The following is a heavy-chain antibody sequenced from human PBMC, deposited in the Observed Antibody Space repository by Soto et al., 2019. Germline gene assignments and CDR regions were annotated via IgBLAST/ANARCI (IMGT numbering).Heavy chain of an antibody. CDR2: ISSSSSYI. D-gene: IGHD3-22*01. CDR1: KFTFSSYW. CDR3: ARGDDSSGYSFDY. Sequence: PGGSLRLSCAASKFTFSSYWMNWVRQAPGKGLEWVSSISSSSSYIYYADSVKGRFTISRDNAKNSLYLQMNSLRAEDTAVYYCARGDDSSGYSFDYWGQGTLVTVSS. J-gene: IGHJ4*02. V-gene: IGHV3-21*01.